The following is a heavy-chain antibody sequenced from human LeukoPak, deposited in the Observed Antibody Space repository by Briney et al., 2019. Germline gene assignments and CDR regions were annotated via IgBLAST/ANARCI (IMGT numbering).Heavy chain of an antibody. CDR1: GGTFSSYA. D-gene: IGHD2-8*01. CDR3: ASENVLMVYGFGVRAFDI. V-gene: IGHV1-69*13. Sequence: AASVKVSCKASGGTFSSYAISWVRQAPGQGLEWMGGIIPIFGTANYAQKFQGRVTITADESTSTAYMELSSLRSDDTAVYYCASENVLMVYGFGVRAFDIWGQGTMVTVSS. CDR2: IIPIFGTA. J-gene: IGHJ3*02.